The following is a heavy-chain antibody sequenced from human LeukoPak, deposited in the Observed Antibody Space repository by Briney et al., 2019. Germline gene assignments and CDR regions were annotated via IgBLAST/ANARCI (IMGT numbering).Heavy chain of an antibody. CDR1: GFTFSSYG. CDR3: ARTQGRFYGSGSYQGFDY. D-gene: IGHD3-10*01. CDR2: IWYDGSNK. Sequence: PGRSLRLSCAASGFTFSSYGMYWVRQAPGKGLEWVAVIWYDGSNKYYADSVKGRFTISRDNSKNTLYLQMNSLRAEDTAVYYCARTQGRFYGSGSYQGFDYWGQGTLVTVSS. J-gene: IGHJ4*02. V-gene: IGHV3-33*01.